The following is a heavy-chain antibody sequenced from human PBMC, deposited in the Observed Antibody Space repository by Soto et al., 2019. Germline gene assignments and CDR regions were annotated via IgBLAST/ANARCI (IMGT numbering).Heavy chain of an antibody. CDR2: ISAYNGNT. CDR1: GYAVTSYG. Sequence: GASVKVSCKASGYAVTSYGISWVRQAPGQGLEWMGWISAYNGNTNYAQKLQGRVTMTTDTSTSTAYMELRSLRSDDTAVYYCAREEGSGSYYAFDPWGQGTLVTVSS. J-gene: IGHJ5*02. CDR3: AREEGSGSYYAFDP. V-gene: IGHV1-18*04. D-gene: IGHD1-26*01.